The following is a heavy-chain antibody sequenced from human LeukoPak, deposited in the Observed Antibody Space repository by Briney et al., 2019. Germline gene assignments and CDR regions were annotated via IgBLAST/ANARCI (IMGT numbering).Heavy chain of an antibody. D-gene: IGHD4-17*01. CDR3: ARDKGLRSLDS. CDR2: IWSDGSNE. J-gene: IGHJ4*02. V-gene: IGHV3-33*01. CDR1: GIIFSGSG. Sequence: GRSLRLSCAASGIIFSGSGMHWVRQAPGKGLEWVAMIWSDGSNEYYADSVKGRFTISRDNSKNTLYLQMNSLRAEDTAVYYCARDKGLRSLDSWGQGTLVTVSS.